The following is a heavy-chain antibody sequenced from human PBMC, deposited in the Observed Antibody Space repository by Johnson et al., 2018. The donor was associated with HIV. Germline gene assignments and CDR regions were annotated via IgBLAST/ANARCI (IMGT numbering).Heavy chain of an antibody. CDR2: ISRDGYNT. J-gene: IGHJ3*02. CDR1: GFSFSTYA. V-gene: IGHV3-64*07. Sequence: EQLVESGGGLVQPGGSLRLSCAGSGFSFSTYAMHWVRQAPGKGLEYVSAISRDGYNTFYADSVKDRFTIFRDNSKSTVYLQMCSLRVEDMAVYYCARELGGIWGQGTMVTVSS. CDR3: ARELGGI. D-gene: IGHD3-16*01.